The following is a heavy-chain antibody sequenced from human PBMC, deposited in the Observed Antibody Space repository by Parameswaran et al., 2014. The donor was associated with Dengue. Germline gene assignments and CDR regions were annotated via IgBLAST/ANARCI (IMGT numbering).Heavy chain of an antibody. CDR3: ARHDGDYDDYPYNYYGMDV. Sequence: VRQMPGKGLEWMGIIYPDDSHTRYSPSFQGQVTISADKSISTTYLQWSSLKAPDTAMYYCARHDGDYDDYPYNYYGMDVWGQGTTVTVSS. D-gene: IGHD4-17*01. CDR2: IYPDDSHT. V-gene: IGHV5-51*01. J-gene: IGHJ6*02.